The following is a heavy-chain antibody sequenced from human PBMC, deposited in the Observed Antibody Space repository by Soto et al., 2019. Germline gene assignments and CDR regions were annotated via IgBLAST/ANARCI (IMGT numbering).Heavy chain of an antibody. J-gene: IGHJ4*02. V-gene: IGHV1-69*02. CDR1: GGTFSSYT. CDR3: AMEYCSSTICSMDY. Sequence: QVQLVQSGAEVKKPGSSVKVSCKASGGTFSSYTISWVRQAPGQGLEWMGRIIPTLGLANYAQIVQGKANITANKPTSIVNMELSSLRSFDTAVYYCAMEYCSSTICSMDYLGQCTLVTVSS. CDR2: IIPTLGLA. D-gene: IGHD2-2*01.